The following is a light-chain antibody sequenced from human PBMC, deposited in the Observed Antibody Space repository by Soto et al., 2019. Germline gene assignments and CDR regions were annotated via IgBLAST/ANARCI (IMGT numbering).Light chain of an antibody. CDR3: QQYNNWPRT. CDR1: QSVSSN. Sequence: EIVMTQSPATLSVSPGERATLSCRASQSVSSNLAWYQQKPGQAPRLLTYGASTRATGIPARFSGSGSGTESTLTISSLQSEDFAVYYCQQYNNWPRTFGQGTKVEIK. J-gene: IGKJ1*01. V-gene: IGKV3-15*01. CDR2: GAS.